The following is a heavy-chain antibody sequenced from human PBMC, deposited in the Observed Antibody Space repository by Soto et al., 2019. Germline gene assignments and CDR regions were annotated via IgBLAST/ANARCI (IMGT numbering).Heavy chain of an antibody. V-gene: IGHV4-38-2*02. CDR1: GYPISNGYY. CDR3: TRGVRGYLSY. Sequence: PSETLSLTCLVSGYPISNGYYWGWVRQPPGGGLEWIGTVSHRGDTSYNPSLESRVTISVDTSKNQFSLMLTSVTAADTAVYFCTRGVRGYLSYWGQGTLVTVS. CDR2: VSHRGDT. J-gene: IGHJ4*02. D-gene: IGHD3-10*01.